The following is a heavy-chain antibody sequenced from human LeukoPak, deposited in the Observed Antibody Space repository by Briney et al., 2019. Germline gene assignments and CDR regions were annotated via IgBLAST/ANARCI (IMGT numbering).Heavy chain of an antibody. D-gene: IGHD1-26*01. J-gene: IGHJ4*02. V-gene: IGHV3-30-3*01. CDR3: ARPSGHSGSYYWSY. Sequence: GGSLRLSCAASGFTFSSYTMHWVRQAPGKGLEWVAVISYDGSNKYYADSVKGRFTISRDNSKNTLYLQMNSLRAEDTAVYHCARPSGHSGSYYWSYWGQGTLVTVSS. CDR1: GFTFSSYT. CDR2: ISYDGSNK.